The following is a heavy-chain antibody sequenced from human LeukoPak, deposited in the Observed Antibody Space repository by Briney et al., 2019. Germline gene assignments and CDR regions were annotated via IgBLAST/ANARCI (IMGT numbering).Heavy chain of an antibody. D-gene: IGHD6-19*01. CDR3: AKEGQWLDKYYLDY. CDR1: GFTFDGYA. CDR2: ISWNSGSI. V-gene: IGHV3-9*01. Sequence: PGRSLRLSCAASGFTFDGYAMHWVRQAPGKGLEWVSGISWNSGSIGYADSVKGRFTISRDNAKNSLYLQMNSLRAEDTALDYCAKEGQWLDKYYLDYWGQGTLVTVSS. J-gene: IGHJ4*02.